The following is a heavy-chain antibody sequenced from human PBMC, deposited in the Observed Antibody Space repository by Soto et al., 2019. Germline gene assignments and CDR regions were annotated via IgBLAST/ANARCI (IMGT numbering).Heavy chain of an antibody. CDR3: ARVRDPHLDHYGLDV. CDR1: GFTFNVYG. Sequence: QVQLVQSGAEVKNPGSSVRVSCKTSGFTFNVYGIHWVRQAPGQGLEWMGGLIPIYDEPNYAQKFQGRGTITADKSTATVYLELNSLRSEDTAVYFCARVRDPHLDHYGLDVGGQGTTVTVSS. V-gene: IGHV1-69*06. J-gene: IGHJ6*02. CDR2: LIPIYDEP.